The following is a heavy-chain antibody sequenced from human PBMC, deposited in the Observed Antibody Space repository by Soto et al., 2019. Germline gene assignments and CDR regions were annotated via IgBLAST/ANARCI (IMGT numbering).Heavy chain of an antibody. Sequence: ASVKVSCKASGYTFTSCYMHWVRQAPGQGLEWMGIINPSGGSTSYAQKFQGRVTMTRDTSTSTVYMELSSLRSEDTAVYYCARDLALAVAGTESYYYYYGMDVWGQGTTVTVSS. D-gene: IGHD6-19*01. CDR2: INPSGGST. CDR1: GYTFTSCY. V-gene: IGHV1-46*03. J-gene: IGHJ6*02. CDR3: ARDLALAVAGTESYYYYYGMDV.